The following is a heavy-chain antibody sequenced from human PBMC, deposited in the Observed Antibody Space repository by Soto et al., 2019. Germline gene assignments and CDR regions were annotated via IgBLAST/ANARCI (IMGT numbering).Heavy chain of an antibody. CDR1: GFTFSDYA. J-gene: IGHJ6*03. CDR2: ISYDGYNK. Sequence: QVLLAESGGGVVQPGRSLRLSCAASGFTFSDYAMHWVRQAPGKGLEWVSVISYDGYNKYYVDSVKGRFTISRDNSENTLYLQLDSLRAEDTAVYFCAKDATSMIVPIGNYYMDVWGNGTTVTVSS. V-gene: IGHV3-30*18. D-gene: IGHD3-16*01. CDR3: AKDATSMIVPIGNYYMDV.